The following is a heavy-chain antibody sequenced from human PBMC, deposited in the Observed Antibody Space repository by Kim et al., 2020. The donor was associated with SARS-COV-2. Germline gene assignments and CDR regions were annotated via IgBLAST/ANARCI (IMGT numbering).Heavy chain of an antibody. CDR3: ARDKSMGPGFDAFDI. CDR1: GGSISSYY. Sequence: SETLSLTCTVSGGSISSYYWSWIRQPPGKGLEWIGYIYYSGSTNYNPSLKSRVTISVDTSKNQFSLKLSSVTAADTAVYYCARDKSMGPGFDAFDIWGQGTMVTVSS. CDR2: IYYSGST. J-gene: IGHJ3*02. D-gene: IGHD2-21*01. V-gene: IGHV4-59*01.